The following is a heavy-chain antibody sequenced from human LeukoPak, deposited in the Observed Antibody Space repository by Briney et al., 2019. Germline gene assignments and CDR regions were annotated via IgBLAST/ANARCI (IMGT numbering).Heavy chain of an antibody. D-gene: IGHD1-1*01. Sequence: HGESLKISCEGSGYRFTTYWIGLVRQMSGKGLEWMGIIYPGDSDPRYSPSCQGQVTLSADKSISTAYLQWRSLKASDTAMYYCARWKGGDNWFDPWGQGTLVTVSS. CDR2: IYPGDSDP. V-gene: IGHV5-51*01. J-gene: IGHJ5*02. CDR3: ARWKGGDNWFDP. CDR1: GYRFTTYW.